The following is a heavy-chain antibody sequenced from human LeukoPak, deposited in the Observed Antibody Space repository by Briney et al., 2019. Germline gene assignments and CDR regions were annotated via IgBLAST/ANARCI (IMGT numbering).Heavy chain of an antibody. V-gene: IGHV3-7*01. D-gene: IGHD2-21*02. CDR1: GFTFTTYW. CDR2: IKQDGSEK. J-gene: IGHJ4*02. Sequence: PGGSLGLSCAASGFTFTTYWMHWVRQAPGKGLEWVANIKQDGSEKYHVDSVKGRFTISRDNGKNSVYLQMNSLRAEDTAVYYCARDGGHGGDLDYWGQGTLVTVSS. CDR3: ARDGGHGGDLDY.